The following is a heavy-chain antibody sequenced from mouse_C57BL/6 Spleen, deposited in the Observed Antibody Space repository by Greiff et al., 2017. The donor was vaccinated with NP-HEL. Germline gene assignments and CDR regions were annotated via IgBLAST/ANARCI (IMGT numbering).Heavy chain of an antibody. D-gene: IGHD4-1*01. J-gene: IGHJ1*03. CDR1: GYTFTSYW. CDR3: ARGITGTGWYFDV. CDR2: IDPSDSET. Sequence: QVQLQQPGAELVRPGSSVKLSCKASGYTFTSYWMHWVKQRPVQGLEWIGDIDPSDSETHYNQKFKDKATLTVDKSSSTAYMQLSSLTSEDSAVYDCARGITGTGWYFDVWGTGTTVTVSS. V-gene: IGHV1-52*01.